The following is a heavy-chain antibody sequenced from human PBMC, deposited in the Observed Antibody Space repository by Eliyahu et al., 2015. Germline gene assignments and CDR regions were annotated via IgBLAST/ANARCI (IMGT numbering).Heavy chain of an antibody. D-gene: IGHD2-8*01. Sequence: EVQLVESGGGLVQPGGSLXLSCAASGFXFSSYWMSWVRQAPGKGLEWVANIKQDGSEKYYVDSVKGRFTISRDNAKNSLYLQMNSLRAEDTAVYYCASGDGVWDAFDIWGQGTMVTVSS. CDR3: ASGDGVWDAFDI. CDR2: IKQDGSEK. CDR1: GFXFSSYW. J-gene: IGHJ3*02. V-gene: IGHV3-7*01.